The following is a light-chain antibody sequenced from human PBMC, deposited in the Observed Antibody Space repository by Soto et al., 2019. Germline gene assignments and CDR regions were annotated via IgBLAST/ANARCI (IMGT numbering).Light chain of an antibody. CDR1: RRDVGGYNY. CDR2: EVT. Sequence: QSALTQPPSASGSPGQSVRISCTGTRRDVGGYNYVAWYPQHPGKAPKLIIYEVTKRPSGVPDRFSGSKSGNTASLTVSGLQAEDEADYYCSSYVGNDVFVFATGTKLTVL. V-gene: IGLV2-8*01. J-gene: IGLJ1*01. CDR3: SSYVGNDVFV.